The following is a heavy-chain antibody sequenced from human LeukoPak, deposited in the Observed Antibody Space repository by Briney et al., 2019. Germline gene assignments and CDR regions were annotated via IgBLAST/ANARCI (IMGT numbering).Heavy chain of an antibody. CDR3: ARAPGGWNFDY. CDR2: IYNTGTT. V-gene: IGHV3-53*01. D-gene: IGHD3-16*01. CDR1: GFTVSTTY. Sequence: PGGSLRLSCAASGFTVSTTYMSWVRQAPGRGLEWVSAIYNTGTTYYAGSVRGRFTISRDNSKNTPYLQMNSLRAEDTAVYYCARAPGGWNFDYWGQGTLVTVSS. J-gene: IGHJ4*02.